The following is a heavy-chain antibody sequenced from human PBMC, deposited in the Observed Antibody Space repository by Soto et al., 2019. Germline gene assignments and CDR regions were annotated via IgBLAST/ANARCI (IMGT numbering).Heavy chain of an antibody. Sequence: QVQLVESGGGVVQPGRSLRLSCAASGFTFSSYAMHWVRQAPGKGLEWVAVISYDGSNKYYADSVKGRFTISRDNSKNTLYLQMNSLRAEDTAVYYCARDHAYGDYDLKRVRALEYWGQGTLVTVSS. CDR3: ARDHAYGDYDLKRVRALEY. J-gene: IGHJ4*02. CDR1: GFTFSSYA. CDR2: ISYDGSNK. D-gene: IGHD4-17*01. V-gene: IGHV3-30-3*01.